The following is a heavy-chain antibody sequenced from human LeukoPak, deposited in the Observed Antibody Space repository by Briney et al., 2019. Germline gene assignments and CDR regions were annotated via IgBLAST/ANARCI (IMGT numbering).Heavy chain of an antibody. CDR2: TRGSGSGMGSGN. J-gene: IGHJ4*02. Sequence: GGSLRLSCAASGFAFSDFSMNWVRQAPGKGLEWVANTRGSGSGMGSGNYYAVSVKGRFTISRDDAKNSLYLQMNSLRAEDTAFYSCARDDNGRFDYWGQGSLVTVSS. V-gene: IGHV3-21*05. CDR1: GFAFSDFS. D-gene: IGHD1-1*01. CDR3: ARDDNGRFDY.